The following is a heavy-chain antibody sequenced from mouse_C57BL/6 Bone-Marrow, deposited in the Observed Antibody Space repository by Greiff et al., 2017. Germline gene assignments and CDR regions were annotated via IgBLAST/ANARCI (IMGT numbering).Heavy chain of an antibody. CDR2: INPYNGGT. CDR1: GYTFTDYY. D-gene: IGHD1-1*01. CDR3: ARCSKGYFDV. Sequence: DVKLQESGPVLAKPGASVKMSCKASGYTFTDYYMNWVKQSHGKSLEWIGVINPYNGGTSYNQKFKGKATLTVDTSSSTAYMELNSLTSEDSAVYYCARCSKGYFDVWGTGTTVTVSS. V-gene: IGHV1-19*01. J-gene: IGHJ1*03.